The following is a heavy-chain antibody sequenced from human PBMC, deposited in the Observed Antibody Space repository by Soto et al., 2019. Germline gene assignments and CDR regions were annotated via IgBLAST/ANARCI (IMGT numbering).Heavy chain of an antibody. Sequence: QVQLVQSGAEVKKPGSSVNVSCKASGGTFSSYAISWVRQAPGQGLEWMGGIIPIFGTANYAQKFQGRVTITADESTSTAYMELSSLRSEDTAVYYCARVCSGGSCYSRRGNWFDPWGQGTLVTVSS. CDR1: GGTFSSYA. CDR3: ARVCSGGSCYSRRGNWFDP. J-gene: IGHJ5*02. D-gene: IGHD2-15*01. V-gene: IGHV1-69*01. CDR2: IIPIFGTA.